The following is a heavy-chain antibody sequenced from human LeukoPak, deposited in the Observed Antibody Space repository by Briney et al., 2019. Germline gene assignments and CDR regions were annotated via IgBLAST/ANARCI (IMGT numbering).Heavy chain of an antibody. V-gene: IGHV1-2*06. Sequence: PGASVKVSCKASGYTFTGYYMHWVRQAPGQGLEWMGRINPNSGGTNYAQKFQGRVTMTRDRSISTAYMELSRLRSDDTAVYYCARVWYSSGWTFDYWGQGTLVTVSS. CDR1: GYTFTGYY. J-gene: IGHJ4*02. D-gene: IGHD6-19*01. CDR3: ARVWYSSGWTFDY. CDR2: INPNSGGT.